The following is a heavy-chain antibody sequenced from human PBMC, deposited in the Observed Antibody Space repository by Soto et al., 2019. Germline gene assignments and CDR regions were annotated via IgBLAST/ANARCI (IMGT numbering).Heavy chain of an antibody. CDR1: GFTFDDYA. D-gene: IGHD2-2*02. J-gene: IGHJ4*02. Sequence: GGSLRLSCAASGFTFDDYAMHLVRQALGKGLEWVSLISWDGGRTYYADSVRGRFIVSRDSSKNSLYLQMSSLRVEDTALYYCAKDVCSGSTTSFYTRLDFWGQGALVTVSS. V-gene: IGHV3-43D*04. CDR2: ISWDGGRT. CDR3: AKDVCSGSTTSFYTRLDF.